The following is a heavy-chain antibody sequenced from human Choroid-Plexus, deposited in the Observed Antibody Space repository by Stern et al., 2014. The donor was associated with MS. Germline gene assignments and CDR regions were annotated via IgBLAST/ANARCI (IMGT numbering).Heavy chain of an antibody. CDR3: AKDRQYVTYFFDH. Sequence: VQLVESGGGVVQPGRPLRLSCVASGFTFGSCAMPWVRQAPGKGLEGGAGVSYDGSNKYYADSVKGRFTISRDNSQNTLYMQMSSLRPEDTAVYYCAKDRQYVTYFFDHWGQGSLVTVSS. CDR1: GFTFGSCA. CDR2: VSYDGSNK. J-gene: IGHJ5*02. V-gene: IGHV3-30*18. D-gene: IGHD2-2*01.